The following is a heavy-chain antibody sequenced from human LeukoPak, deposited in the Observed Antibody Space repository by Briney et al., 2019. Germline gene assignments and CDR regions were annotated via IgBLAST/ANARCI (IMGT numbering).Heavy chain of an antibody. J-gene: IGHJ6*03. V-gene: IGHV1-69*05. CDR3: ASRNLRIRRYYYMDV. D-gene: IGHD1-14*01. CDR1: GGTFSSYA. Sequence: TVKVSCKASGGTFSSYAISWVRQAPGQGLEWMGGIIPIFGTANYAQKFQGRVTITTDESTSTAYMELSSLRSEDTAVYYCASRNLRIRRYYYMDVWGKGTTVTVSS. CDR2: IIPIFGTA.